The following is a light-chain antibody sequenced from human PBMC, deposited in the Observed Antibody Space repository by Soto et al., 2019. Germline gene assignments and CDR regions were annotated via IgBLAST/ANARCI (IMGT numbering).Light chain of an antibody. CDR2: KAS. CDR1: QTISNW. V-gene: IGKV1-5*03. CDR3: QQYTRYSAYT. Sequence: DIQMTQFPSTLSASIGDRVTITCRASQTISNWLAWYQQKPGKAPKLLIYKASSLETGVPSRFSGSGSGTEFTLTISSLQPDDFATYYGQQYTRYSAYTFGQGTRLELK. J-gene: IGKJ2*01.